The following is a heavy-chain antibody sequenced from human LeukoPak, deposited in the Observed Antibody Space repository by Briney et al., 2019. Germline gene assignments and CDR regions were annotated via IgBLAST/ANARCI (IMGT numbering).Heavy chain of an antibody. J-gene: IGHJ4*02. CDR2: ISGSGGST. D-gene: IGHD3-22*01. CDR3: AKDDYYDSSGYYKNFDY. CDR1: GFTFSSYA. Sequence: GGSLRLSCAASGFTFSSYAMSWVRQATGKGLEWVSAISGSGGSTYYADSVKGRFTISRDNSKNTLYLQMNSLRAEDTVVYYCAKDDYYDSSGYYKNFDYWGQGTLVTVSS. V-gene: IGHV3-23*01.